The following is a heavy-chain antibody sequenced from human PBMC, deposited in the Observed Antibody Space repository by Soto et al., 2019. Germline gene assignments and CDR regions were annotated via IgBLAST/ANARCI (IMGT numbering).Heavy chain of an antibody. V-gene: IGHV1-69*13. CDR1: GGTFSSYA. D-gene: IGHD5-12*01. J-gene: IGHJ5*02. Sequence: SSVKVSCKASGGTFSSYAISWVRQAPGQGLEWMGGIIPIFGTADYAQKFQGRVTITADESTSTAYMELSSLRSEDTAVYYCARERPSGYSISPNWFDPWGQGTLVTVSS. CDR2: IIPIFGTA. CDR3: ARERPSGYSISPNWFDP.